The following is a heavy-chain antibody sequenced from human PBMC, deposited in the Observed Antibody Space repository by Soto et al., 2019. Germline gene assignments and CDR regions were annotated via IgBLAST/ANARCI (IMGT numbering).Heavy chain of an antibody. D-gene: IGHD2-15*01. V-gene: IGHV3-48*02. J-gene: IGHJ4*02. CDR2: ISSSSSTI. CDR1: GFTFSSYS. Sequence: EVQLVESGGGLVQPGGSLRLSCAASGFTFSSYSMNWVRQAPGKGLEWVSYISSSSSTIYYADSLKGRFTISRDNAKTSLYLQMNSLRDEDTAVYYCARGWCCGGGSCYSEYWGQGTLVTVSS. CDR3: ARGWCCGGGSCYSEY.